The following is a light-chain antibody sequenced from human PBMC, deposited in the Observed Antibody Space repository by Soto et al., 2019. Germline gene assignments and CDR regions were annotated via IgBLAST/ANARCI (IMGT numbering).Light chain of an antibody. CDR2: EVT. Sequence: QSALTQPPSASGSPGQSVTFSCTGTSSDVGGYNYVSWYQQHPGRAPKLIIYEVTKRPSGVPDRFSGSKSGNTASLTVSGLQAEDEADYYCSSSAGSNTWVFGGGTKLTVL. CDR3: SSSAGSNTWV. V-gene: IGLV2-8*01. J-gene: IGLJ3*02. CDR1: SSDVGGYNY.